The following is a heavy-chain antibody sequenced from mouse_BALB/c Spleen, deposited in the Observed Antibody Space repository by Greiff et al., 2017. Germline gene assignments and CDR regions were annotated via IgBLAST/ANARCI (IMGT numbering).Heavy chain of an antibody. J-gene: IGHJ3*01. CDR2: IYPSDSYT. D-gene: IGHD1-2*01. CDR3: TRDYGYSFAY. CDR1: GYTFTSYW. Sequence: QVQLQQPGAELVRPGASVKLSCKASGYTFTSYWINWVKQRPGQGLEWIGNIYPSDSYTNYNQKFKDKATLTVDKSSSTAYMQLSSPTSEDSAVYYCTRDYGYSFAYWGQGTLVTVSA. V-gene: IGHV1-69*02.